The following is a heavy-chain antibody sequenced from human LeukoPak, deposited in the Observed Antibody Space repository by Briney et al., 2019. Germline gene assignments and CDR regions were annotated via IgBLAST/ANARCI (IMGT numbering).Heavy chain of an antibody. CDR2: IKEDGSGE. Sequence: GGSLRLSCGASGFSVSSYWMDWVRQAPGKGLEWVAHIKEDGSGEYYVDSVKGRFTISIDNAKKSMYLQMNSLRVEDTAIYYCVSGSGWIFDYWGQGTLVTVSS. V-gene: IGHV3-7*03. J-gene: IGHJ4*02. CDR3: VSGSGWIFDY. D-gene: IGHD6-19*01. CDR1: GFSVSSYW.